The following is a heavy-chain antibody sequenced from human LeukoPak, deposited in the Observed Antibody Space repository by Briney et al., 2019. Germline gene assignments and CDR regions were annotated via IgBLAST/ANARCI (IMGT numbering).Heavy chain of an antibody. CDR3: ARDMGSFFDY. CDR2: IYYSGST. Sequence: SETLSLTCTVSGGSISSYYWSWIRQPPVKGLEWIGYIYYSGSTNYNPSLKSRVTISVDTSKNQFSLKLSSVTAADTAVYYCARDMGSFFDYWGQGTLVTVSS. V-gene: IGHV4-59*01. D-gene: IGHD3-10*01. J-gene: IGHJ4*02. CDR1: GGSISSYY.